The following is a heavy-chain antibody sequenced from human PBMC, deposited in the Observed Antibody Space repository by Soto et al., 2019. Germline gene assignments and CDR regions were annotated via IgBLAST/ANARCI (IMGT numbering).Heavy chain of an antibody. CDR1: GGPISSSSYY. Sequence: QLQLQESGPGLVKPSETLSLTCTVSGGPISSSSYYWGWIRQPPGKGLEWIGSIYYSGSTYYNPSLKSRVTISVDTSKNQFSLKLSSVTAADTAVYYCARRRYYDSSGYYSPGAFDIWGQGTMVTVSS. D-gene: IGHD3-22*01. CDR2: IYYSGST. V-gene: IGHV4-39*01. J-gene: IGHJ3*02. CDR3: ARRRYYDSSGYYSPGAFDI.